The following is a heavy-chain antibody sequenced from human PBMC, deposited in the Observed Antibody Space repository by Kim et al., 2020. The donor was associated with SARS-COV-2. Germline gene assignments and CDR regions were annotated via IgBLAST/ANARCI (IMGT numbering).Heavy chain of an antibody. V-gene: IGHV3-23*01. Sequence: GGSLRLSCAASGFTFSSYAMSWVRQAPGKGLEWVSAISGSGYDTYYADSVKGRFTISRDSSQNTVYLQVNSLRGEDTAVYYCAKDRAAAAGTGQFDYWGQGTLVTVSS. CDR2: ISGSGYDT. J-gene: IGHJ4*02. D-gene: IGHD6-13*01. CDR3: AKDRAAAAGTGQFDY. CDR1: GFTFSSYA.